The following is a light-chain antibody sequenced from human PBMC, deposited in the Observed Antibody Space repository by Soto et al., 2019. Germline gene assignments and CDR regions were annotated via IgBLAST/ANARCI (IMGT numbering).Light chain of an antibody. CDR2: DVS. CDR1: SSDVGYYNY. CDR3: SSYAGSNYPYV. V-gene: IGLV2-8*01. Sequence: QSVLTQPPSASGSPGQSVTIACTGTSSDVGYYNYVSWYQQPPGKAPKLLIHDVSKRPSGVPDRFSGSKSGNTASLTVSGLQAEDEGDYYCSSYAGSNYPYVFGTGTKVT. J-gene: IGLJ1*01.